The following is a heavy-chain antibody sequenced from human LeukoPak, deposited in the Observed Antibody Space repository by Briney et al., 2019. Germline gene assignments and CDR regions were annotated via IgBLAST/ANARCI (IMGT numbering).Heavy chain of an antibody. J-gene: IGHJ4*02. D-gene: IGHD1-26*01. CDR3: VRERPGVGAIDY. CDR2: IYYSGST. CDR1: GGSISSYY. Sequence: SETLSLTCTVSGGSISSYYWSWIRQPPGKGLEWIGYIYYSGSTNYNPSLKSRVTISVDTSKNQFSLKLSSVTAADTGVYYCVRERPGVGAIDYWGQGTLVTVSS. V-gene: IGHV4-59*01.